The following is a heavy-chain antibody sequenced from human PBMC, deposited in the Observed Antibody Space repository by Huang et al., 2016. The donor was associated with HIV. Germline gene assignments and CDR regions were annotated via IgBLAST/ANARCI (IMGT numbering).Heavy chain of an antibody. V-gene: IGHV4-39*01. CDR3: ARHREGPVAYYSGWGSHLNYMDV. Sequence: QLLLQESGPGLVKPSEALALTCAVSGGSIRSSDYHWGWIRQPPGKGLEWTGSIYYKGSTNYSPPLKSRVTIAVDTSKNLFFRNRTSMTAADTAVYYCARHREGPVAYYSGWGSHLNYMDVWGRGRTVVVSS. D-gene: IGHD3-10*01. J-gene: IGHJ6*03. CDR1: GGSIRSSDYH. CDR2: IYYKGST.